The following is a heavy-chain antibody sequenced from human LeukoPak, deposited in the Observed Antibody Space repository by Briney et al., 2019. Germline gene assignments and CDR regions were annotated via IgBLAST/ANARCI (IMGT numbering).Heavy chain of an antibody. CDR3: ARRVTSNWFDP. CDR2: MHYSGST. CDR1: GGSISSYY. Sequence: SETLSLTCTVSGGSISSYYWSWIRRPPGKGLEWIGYMHYSGSTNYNPSLKSRVTTSVDTSKNQFSLRLSSVTAADTAVYYCARRVTSNWFDPWGQGTLVTVSS. V-gene: IGHV4-59*08. D-gene: IGHD2-21*02. J-gene: IGHJ5*02.